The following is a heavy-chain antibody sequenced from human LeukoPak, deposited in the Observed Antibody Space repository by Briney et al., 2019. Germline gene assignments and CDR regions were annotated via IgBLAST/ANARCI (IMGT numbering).Heavy chain of an antibody. V-gene: IGHV4-34*01. CDR3: ARATTMGYSSSWYKRGYFDY. CDR2: INHSGST. Sequence: TSETLSLTCTVSGGSISSYYWSWIRQPPGKGLEWIEEINHSGSTNYNPSLKSRVTISVDTSKNQFSLKLSSVTAADTAVYYCARATTMGYSSSWYKRGYFDYWGQGTLVTVSS. CDR1: GGSISSYY. J-gene: IGHJ4*02. D-gene: IGHD6-13*01.